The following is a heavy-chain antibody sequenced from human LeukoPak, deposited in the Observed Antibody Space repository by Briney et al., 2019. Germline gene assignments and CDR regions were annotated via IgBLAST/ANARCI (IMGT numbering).Heavy chain of an antibody. CDR3: ARGRVGSSWVNFGY. J-gene: IGHJ4*02. Sequence: SETLSLTCTVSGGSISSYYWSWIRQPPGKGLEWIGYIYYSGSTNYNPSLKSRVTISVDTSKNQFSLKLSSVTAADTAVYYCARGRVGSSWVNFGYWGQGTLVIVSS. CDR1: GGSISSYY. V-gene: IGHV4-59*01. CDR2: IYYSGST. D-gene: IGHD6-13*01.